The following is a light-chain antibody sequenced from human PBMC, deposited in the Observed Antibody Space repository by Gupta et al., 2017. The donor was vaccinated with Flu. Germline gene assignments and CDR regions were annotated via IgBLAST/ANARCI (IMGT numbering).Light chain of an antibody. Sequence: EIVMTQSPATLSVSPGERATLSCRASQSVSRNLAWYQQKPGQAPRLLIFGASSRDTGIPARFSGSGSGKEFTLTISSRQSEDFAGYYCQQYNDWPPYAFGQGTKLEIK. CDR3: QQYNDWPPYA. V-gene: IGKV3-15*01. J-gene: IGKJ2*01. CDR2: GAS. CDR1: QSVSRN.